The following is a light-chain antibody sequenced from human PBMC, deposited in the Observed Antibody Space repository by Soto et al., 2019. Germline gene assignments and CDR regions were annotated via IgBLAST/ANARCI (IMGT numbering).Light chain of an antibody. CDR3: QQYNSSLAT. V-gene: IGKV1-5*01. CDR1: QSISSW. CDR2: DAS. J-gene: IGKJ3*01. Sequence: DIQMTQSPSTLSASVGDRVTITCRASQSISSWLAWYQQKPGKAPKLLIYDASSLESGVPSRFSGSGSGTEFTLTISSLQPDDFATYYCQQYNSSLATFGPGTKVDIK.